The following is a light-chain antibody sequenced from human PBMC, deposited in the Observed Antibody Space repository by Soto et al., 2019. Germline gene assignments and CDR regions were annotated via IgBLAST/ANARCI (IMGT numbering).Light chain of an antibody. CDR2: DVS. J-gene: IGLJ1*01. CDR3: SSYTSSSTRLYV. Sequence: QSALTQPASVSGSPGQSITISCTGTSSDVGGYNYVSWYQQHPGKAPKLMIYDVSNRPSGVYNRFAGPKSGNTSSLTTSGLQAEEEADYNCSSYTSSSTRLYVFGTGTKLTVL. CDR1: SSDVGGYNY. V-gene: IGLV2-14*01.